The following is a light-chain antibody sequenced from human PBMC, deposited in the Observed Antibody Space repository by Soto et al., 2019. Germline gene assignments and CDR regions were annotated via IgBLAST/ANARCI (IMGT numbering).Light chain of an antibody. Sequence: DIQMTQSPSSLSVSVGDRVAFTCQASQDISDYLNWYQQKPGKAPDLLIYDASNLETGVPSRFSGSGSGTDFTFTISGLQPEDIATYYCQQYDNVPYTFGQGTKLEIK. V-gene: IGKV1-33*01. J-gene: IGKJ2*01. CDR2: DAS. CDR3: QQYDNVPYT. CDR1: QDISDY.